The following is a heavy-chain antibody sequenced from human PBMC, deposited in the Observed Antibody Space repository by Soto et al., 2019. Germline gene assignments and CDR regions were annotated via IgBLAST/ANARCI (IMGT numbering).Heavy chain of an antibody. CDR3: AKKEDTMVRGVSYYYMDV. J-gene: IGHJ6*03. D-gene: IGHD3-10*01. Sequence: EVQLLESGGGLVQPGGSLRLSCAASGFTFSSYAMSWVRQAPGKGLEWVSAISGSGGSTYYADSVKGRFTISRDNSKNTLYLQMNSLRAEDTAVYYCAKKEDTMVRGVSYYYMDVWGKGTTVTVSS. V-gene: IGHV3-23*01. CDR2: ISGSGGST. CDR1: GFTFSSYA.